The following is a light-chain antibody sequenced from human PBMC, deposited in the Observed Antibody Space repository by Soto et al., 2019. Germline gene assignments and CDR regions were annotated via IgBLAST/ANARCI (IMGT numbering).Light chain of an antibody. J-gene: IGLJ1*01. CDR1: SSDVGGYNY. V-gene: IGLV2-14*03. CDR3: CSYTTSNTPQIV. CDR2: DVS. Sequence: QSVLTQPASVSGSPGQSITISCTGTSSDVGGYNYVSWYQHHPGKAPKLMIYDVSNRPSGVSNRFSGSKSGNTASLTISGLQPEDEADYSCCSYTTSNTPQIVFGTGTTVTVL.